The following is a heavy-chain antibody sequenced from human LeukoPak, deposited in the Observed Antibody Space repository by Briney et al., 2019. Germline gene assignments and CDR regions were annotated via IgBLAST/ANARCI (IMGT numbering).Heavy chain of an antibody. CDR1: GGSISSYY. V-gene: IGHV4-59*01. CDR2: IYYSGST. Sequence: SETLSLTCTVSGGSISSYYWSWIRQPPGKGLEWIGYIYYSGSTNYNPSLKSRVTISVDTSKNQFSLKLSSVTAADTAVYYCARGSYYDKEAFDIWGQGTMVTVSS. CDR3: ARGSYYDKEAFDI. D-gene: IGHD3-22*01. J-gene: IGHJ3*02.